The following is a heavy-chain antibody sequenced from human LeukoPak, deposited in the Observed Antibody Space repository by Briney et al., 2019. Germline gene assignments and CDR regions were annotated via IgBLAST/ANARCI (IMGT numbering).Heavy chain of an antibody. CDR3: TRGHGKSRQYLVDFDY. CDR1: GYTFAGHY. V-gene: IGHV1-2*02. D-gene: IGHD6-13*01. J-gene: IGHJ4*02. Sequence: GASVKVPCKASGYTFAGHYIHWVRQTPGQGLEWMGWIDPNSGGTSYAQKFQGRVIMTRDASIRTAYLDLSSLNVDDTAVYFCTRGHGKSRQYLVDFDYWGQGTLVTVSS. CDR2: IDPNSGGT.